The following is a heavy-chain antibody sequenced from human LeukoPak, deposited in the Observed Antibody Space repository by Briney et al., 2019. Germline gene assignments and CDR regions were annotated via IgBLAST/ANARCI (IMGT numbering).Heavy chain of an antibody. Sequence: ASVKVSCKASGYTFTSYDIHWVRQATGQGLEWMGWMNPNSGKTGYAQRFQGRVTMTRNTSITTAYMELSSLRSDDTAVYYCARDGRYCSGGSCYTWYYYYMDVWGKGTTVTVSS. V-gene: IGHV1-8*01. D-gene: IGHD2-15*01. J-gene: IGHJ6*03. CDR1: GYTFTSYD. CDR2: MNPNSGKT. CDR3: ARDGRYCSGGSCYTWYYYYMDV.